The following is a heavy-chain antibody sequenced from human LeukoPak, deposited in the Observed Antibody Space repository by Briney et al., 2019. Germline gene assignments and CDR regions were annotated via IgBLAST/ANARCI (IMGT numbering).Heavy chain of an antibody. V-gene: IGHV1-2*06. D-gene: IGHD3-10*01. J-gene: IGHJ4*02. Sequence: GASVKVSCKASGYTFTGYYMHWVRQAPGQELEWKGRINPNSGGTNYAQKFQGRVTMTRDTSISTAYMELSRLRSDDTAVYYCARRYYGSGSSFDYWGQGTLVTVSS. CDR1: GYTFTGYY. CDR3: ARRYYGSGSSFDY. CDR2: INPNSGGT.